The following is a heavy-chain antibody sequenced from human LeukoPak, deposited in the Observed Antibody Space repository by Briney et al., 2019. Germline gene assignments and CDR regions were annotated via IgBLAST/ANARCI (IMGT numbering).Heavy chain of an antibody. Sequence: SETLSLTCAVYGGSFSGYYWSWIRQPPGKGLEWIGEINHSGSTNYNPSLKSRVTISVDTSKNQFSMKLSSVTAADTAAYYCARSPRIAVAGTFQHWGQGTLVTVSS. CDR3: ARSPRIAVAGTFQH. J-gene: IGHJ1*01. CDR1: GGSFSGYY. CDR2: INHSGST. V-gene: IGHV4-34*01. D-gene: IGHD6-19*01.